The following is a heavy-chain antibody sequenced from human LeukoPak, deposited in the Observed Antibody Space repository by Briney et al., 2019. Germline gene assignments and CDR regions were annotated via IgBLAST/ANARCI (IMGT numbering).Heavy chain of an antibody. CDR2: IWYDGSNK. CDR1: GVTFSSYG. D-gene: IGHD3-10*01. V-gene: IGHV3-33*06. Sequence: GGSLRLSCAASGVTFSSYGMHWVRQAPGKGLEWVAVIWYDGSNKYYADSVKGRFTISRDNSKNTLYLQMNSLRAEDTAVYYCAKAEGKNYGNFFDYWGQGTLVTVSS. CDR3: AKAEGKNYGNFFDY. J-gene: IGHJ4*02.